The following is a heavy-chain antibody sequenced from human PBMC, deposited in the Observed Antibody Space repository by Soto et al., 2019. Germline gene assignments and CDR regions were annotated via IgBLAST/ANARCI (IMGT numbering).Heavy chain of an antibody. V-gene: IGHV1-46*03. Sequence: VQLVQSGAEVKKPGASVKISCKASGYTFTTNFIHWIRQAPGQGLEWVGIISPGGGTTVSAQKFQGGVSMTRGASTSTFYMELRNLRSEDTAVFNWARADYDSDAFDFWGQGTMVIVSS. CDR3: ARADYDSDAFDF. J-gene: IGHJ3*01. CDR2: ISPGGGTT. D-gene: IGHD3-22*01. CDR1: GYTFTTNF.